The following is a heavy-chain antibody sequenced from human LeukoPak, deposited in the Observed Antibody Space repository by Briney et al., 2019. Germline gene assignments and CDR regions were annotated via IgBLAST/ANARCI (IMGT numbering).Heavy chain of an antibody. CDR3: AKGRVCSGDSCHSEDYYYYYMDV. CDR1: GFTFSSYA. V-gene: IGHV3-23*01. J-gene: IGHJ6*03. Sequence: GGSLRLSCAASGFTFSSYAMSWVRQAPGKGLEWVSAISGSGGSTYYADSVKGRFTISRDNSKNTLYLQMNSLRAEDTAVYYCAKGRVCSGDSCHSEDYYYYYMDVWGKGTTVTVSS. CDR2: ISGSGGST. D-gene: IGHD2-15*01.